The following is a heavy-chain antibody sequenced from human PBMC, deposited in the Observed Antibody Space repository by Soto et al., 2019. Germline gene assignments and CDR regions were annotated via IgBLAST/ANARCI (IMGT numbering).Heavy chain of an antibody. CDR3: AKEQGSFQWPAEGYFHY. V-gene: IGHV3-23*01. D-gene: IGHD6-19*01. J-gene: IGHJ4*02. CDR2: ISVSGGST. Sequence: GGSLRLSCAASGFTFSSYAMSWGRQAPGKGLEWVSAISVSGGSTYYAESVKGRFTISRDNSKNTLYLQMNSLRAEDTAVYYCAKEQGSFQWPAEGYFHYWGKGTPVTV. CDR1: GFTFSSYA.